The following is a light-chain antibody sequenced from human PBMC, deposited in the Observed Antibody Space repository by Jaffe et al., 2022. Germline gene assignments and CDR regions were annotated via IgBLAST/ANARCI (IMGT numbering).Light chain of an antibody. CDR3: QSYDSSIPVV. J-gene: IGLJ2*01. Sequence: NFMLTQPHSVSESPGKTVTISCTRSSGSIASNYVQWYQQRPGSSPTTVIYEDNQRPSGVPDRFSGSIDSSSNSASLTISGLKTEDEADYYCQSYDSSIPVVFGGGTKLTVL. V-gene: IGLV6-57*01. CDR2: EDN. CDR1: SGSIASNY.